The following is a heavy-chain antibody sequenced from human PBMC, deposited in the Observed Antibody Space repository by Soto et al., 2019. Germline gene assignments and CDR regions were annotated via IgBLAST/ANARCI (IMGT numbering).Heavy chain of an antibody. CDR3: ERENHGWFGELLGNTDAFDI. J-gene: IGHJ3*02. CDR2: ISSSSSYI. V-gene: IGHV3-21*01. CDR1: GFPFSSYS. Sequence: PGGSLRLSCAASGFPFSSYSMNLVRQSPGKGLEWVSSISSSSSYIYYADSVKGRFTISRDNAKNSLYLQMSSLRAEVKDVYYCERENHGWFGELLGNTDAFDIWFQGTMVTVS. D-gene: IGHD3-10*01.